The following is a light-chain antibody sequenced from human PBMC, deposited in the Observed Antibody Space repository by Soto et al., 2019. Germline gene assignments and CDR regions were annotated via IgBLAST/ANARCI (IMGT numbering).Light chain of an antibody. CDR2: YDD. Sequence: QSVLTQPPSVSAAPGQRVTISCSGSSSNIGNNAVNWYQQLPGKAPKLVIHYDDQVPSGVSDRFSGSKSGTSASLAISALQSEDEADYYFAAWDDSLSGPVFGGGTKLTVL. V-gene: IGLV1-36*01. CDR1: SSNIGNNA. J-gene: IGLJ3*02. CDR3: AAWDDSLSGPV.